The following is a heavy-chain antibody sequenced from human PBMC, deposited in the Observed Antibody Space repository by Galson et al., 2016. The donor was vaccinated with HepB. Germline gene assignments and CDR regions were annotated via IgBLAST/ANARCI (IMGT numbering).Heavy chain of an antibody. V-gene: IGHV5-51*01. CDR3: ARQGGDQLPLVSYFDP. J-gene: IGHJ5*02. CDR2: LYPGDSET. D-gene: IGHD2-2*01. CDR1: GYNFTNYW. Sequence: QSGAEVKKPGESLKISCQGSGYNFTNYWIAWVRQMPGKGLEWVGILYPGDSETRYSPSFQGQVTISADKSITTAYLQWDSLKASDSAIYYCARQGGDQLPLVSYFDPWGQGTLVTVSS.